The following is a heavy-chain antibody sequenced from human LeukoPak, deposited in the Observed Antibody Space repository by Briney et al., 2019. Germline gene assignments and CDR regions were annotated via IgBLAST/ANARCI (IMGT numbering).Heavy chain of an antibody. CDR3: ARDRLPYYYGSGSYSEGVMDAFDI. Sequence: GASVKVSCKASGYTFTSYYMHWVRQAPGQGLEWMGIINPSGGSTSYAQKFQGRVTITADKSTSTAYMELSSLRSEDTAVYYCARDRLPYYYGSGSYSEGVMDAFDIWGQGTMVTVSS. V-gene: IGHV1-46*01. CDR2: INPSGGST. CDR1: GYTFTSYY. D-gene: IGHD3-10*01. J-gene: IGHJ3*02.